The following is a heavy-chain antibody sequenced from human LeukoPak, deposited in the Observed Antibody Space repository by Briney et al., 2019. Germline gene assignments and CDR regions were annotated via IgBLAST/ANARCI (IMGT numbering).Heavy chain of an antibody. CDR3: ARERGGYDFWSGLRPNAFDI. CDR1: RFTRSSYA. V-gene: IGHV3-30*04. J-gene: IGHJ3*02. CDR2: ISYDGSNK. D-gene: IGHD3-3*01. Sequence: YLSRYCAAARFTRSSYAMHWVRKAPGKGLEWVAVISYDGSNKYYADYVKGRFTISRDNSKNTLYLQMNSLRAEDTAVYYCARERGGYDFWSGLRPNAFDIWGQGTMVTVSS.